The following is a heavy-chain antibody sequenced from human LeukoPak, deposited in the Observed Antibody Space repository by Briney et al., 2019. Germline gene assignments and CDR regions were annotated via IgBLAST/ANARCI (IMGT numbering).Heavy chain of an antibody. J-gene: IGHJ4*02. Sequence: PSETLSLTCTVSGGSVSSTTYFWSWIRQPPGKGLEWIASISYSGSTYYNPSLKCRVTISVDASENQFSLKLSSVTAADTAVYYCARYVVYGSGKYYFDYWGQGTLVTVSS. D-gene: IGHD3-10*01. V-gene: IGHV4-39*01. CDR3: ARYVVYGSGKYYFDY. CDR1: GGSVSSTTYF. CDR2: ISYSGST.